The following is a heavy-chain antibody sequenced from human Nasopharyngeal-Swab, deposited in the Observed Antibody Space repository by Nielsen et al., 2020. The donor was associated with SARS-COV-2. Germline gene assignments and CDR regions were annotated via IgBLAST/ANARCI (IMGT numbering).Heavy chain of an antibody. CDR2: IWYDGSNK. V-gene: IGHV3-33*01. D-gene: IGHD3-10*01. CDR3: ASHYGSGSLPLDY. CDR1: GFTFSSYG. J-gene: IGHJ4*02. Sequence: GGSLRLSCAASGFTFSSYGMHWVRQAPGKGLEWVAAIWYDGSNKYYADSVKGRFTISRDNSKNTLYLQMNSLRAEDTAVYYCASHYGSGSLPLDYWGQGTLVTVSS.